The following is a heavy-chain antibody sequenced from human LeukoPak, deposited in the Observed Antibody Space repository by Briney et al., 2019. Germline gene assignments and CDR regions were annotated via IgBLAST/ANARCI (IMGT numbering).Heavy chain of an antibody. V-gene: IGHV3-21*01. CDR3: ARETAARMDC. CDR1: GFTFSSYS. D-gene: IGHD2-2*01. Sequence: GRSLRLSCAASGFTFSSYSMNWVRQAPGKGLEWVSSISNSSSYIYYADSVKGRFTISRDNAKNSLYLQMNSLRAEDTAAYYCARETAARMDCWGQGTLVTVSS. CDR2: ISNSSSYI. J-gene: IGHJ4*02.